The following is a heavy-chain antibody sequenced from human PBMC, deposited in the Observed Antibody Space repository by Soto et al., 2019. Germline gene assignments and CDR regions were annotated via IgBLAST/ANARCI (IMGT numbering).Heavy chain of an antibody. CDR2: ISSSSSYI. J-gene: IGHJ6*03. CDR3: ARGRGDSRIYYYYIAV. V-gene: IGHV3-21*01. D-gene: IGHD3-10*01. CDR1: GFTFSSYS. Sequence: GGSLRLSCAASGFTFSSYSMNWVRQAPGKGLEWVSSISSSSSYIYYADAVKGRFTISRDNAKNSLYLQMNSLRAEDTAVYYCARGRGDSRIYYYYIAVWAKGTTVTVSS.